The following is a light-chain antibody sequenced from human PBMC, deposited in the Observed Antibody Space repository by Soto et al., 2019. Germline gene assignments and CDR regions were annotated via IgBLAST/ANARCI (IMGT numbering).Light chain of an antibody. CDR2: DAS. CDR3: QQLRMYPST. CDR1: QNINNY. J-gene: IGKJ4*01. Sequence: DIQMTQSPSSLSASVGDRFTITCQASQNINNYLNWYQQKPGRAPKLLIYDASNLEAGVPSRFRGSGSGTDFALTITSLQAEDFATYYCQQLRMYPSTFGGGTKVDIK. V-gene: IGKV1-33*01.